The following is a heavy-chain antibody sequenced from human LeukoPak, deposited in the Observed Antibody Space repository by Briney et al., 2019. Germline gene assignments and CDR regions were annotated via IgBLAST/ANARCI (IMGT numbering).Heavy chain of an antibody. V-gene: IGHV4-59*01. J-gene: IGHJ1*01. CDR3: ARSRGVLDYFHH. D-gene: IGHD3-3*01. CDR1: GGSISSYY. Sequence: PSETLSLTCTVSGGSISSYYWNWIRRPPGKGLEWIGYIYYSGSTNYNPSLKSRVTISVDRSKNQFSLKLSSVTAADTAVYYCARSRGVLDYFHHWGQGTLVTVSS. CDR2: IYYSGST.